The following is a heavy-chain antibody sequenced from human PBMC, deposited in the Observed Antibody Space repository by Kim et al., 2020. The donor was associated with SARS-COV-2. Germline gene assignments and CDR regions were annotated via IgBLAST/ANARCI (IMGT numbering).Heavy chain of an antibody. CDR1: GFTFSSYW. J-gene: IGHJ6*02. D-gene: IGHD3-3*02. CDR2: INSDGSST. CDR3: ARDSPLVTQNYYYYYGMDV. Sequence: GGSLRLSCAASGFTFSSYWMHWVRQAPGKGLVWVSRINSDGSSTSYADSVKGRFTISRDNAKNTLYLQMNSLRAEDTAVYYCARDSPLVTQNYYYYYGMDVWGQGTTVTVSS. V-gene: IGHV3-74*01.